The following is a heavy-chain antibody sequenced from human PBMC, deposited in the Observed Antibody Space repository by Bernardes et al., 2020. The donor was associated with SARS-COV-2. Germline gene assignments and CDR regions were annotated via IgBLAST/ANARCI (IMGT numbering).Heavy chain of an antibody. CDR1: GFTFSDNW. CDR2: INGDGSAT. CDR3: ARNRIQGYYYGMDV. D-gene: IGHD2-15*01. J-gene: IGHJ6*02. V-gene: IGHV3-74*01. Sequence: GGSLRLSCAASGFTFSDNWMHWVRQAPGRGLVWVSRINGDGSATTYADSVKGRFIISRDNAKNSLYLQMNSLRAEDTAVYYCARNRIQGYYYGMDVWGQGTTVTVSS.